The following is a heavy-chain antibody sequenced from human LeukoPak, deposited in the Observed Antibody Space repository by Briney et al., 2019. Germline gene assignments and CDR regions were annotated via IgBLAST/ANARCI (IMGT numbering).Heavy chain of an antibody. CDR2: IYYSVTT. V-gene: IGHV4-39*01. J-gene: IGHJ4*02. Sequence: SETLSLTCTVSGDSISTNNYYWTWIRKPPGKGLEWIGTIYYSVTTYYNPSLKSRVTISVDTSRNQFSLRLSSVTAADTAVYYCARRRGIGLYYFDYWGQGALVTVSS. CDR3: ARRRGIGLYYFDY. CDR1: GDSISTNNYY. D-gene: IGHD6-19*01.